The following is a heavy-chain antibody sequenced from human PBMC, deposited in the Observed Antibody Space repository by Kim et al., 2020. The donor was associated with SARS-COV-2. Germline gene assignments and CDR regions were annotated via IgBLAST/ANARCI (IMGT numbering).Heavy chain of an antibody. Sequence: GGPLELSVAASGFTFNPYGLHWVRQAPGKGLEWVAVISNDGRHKYYADSVKGRFTISRDNAKSTLYLQMNSLRVEDTAVYYCANSLATGYF. V-gene: IGHV3-30*18. CDR3: ANSLATGYF. CDR1: GFTFNPYG. CDR2: ISNDGRHK. J-gene: IGHJ4*03.